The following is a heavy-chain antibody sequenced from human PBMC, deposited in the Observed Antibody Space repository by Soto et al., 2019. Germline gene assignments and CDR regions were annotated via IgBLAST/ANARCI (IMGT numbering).Heavy chain of an antibody. Sequence: QLQLVQSGPEVKKPGSSVKVSCKASGGTFSSYAISWVRQAPGQGLEWMGGIIPIFGTANYAQKFQGRVTITADKSTRTAYMELSSLRSEDTAVYYCARDPSVTIFGVVIMGAFDIWGQGTMVTVSS. D-gene: IGHD3-3*01. J-gene: IGHJ3*02. CDR2: IIPIFGTA. CDR3: ARDPSVTIFGVVIMGAFDI. CDR1: GGTFSSYA. V-gene: IGHV1-69*06.